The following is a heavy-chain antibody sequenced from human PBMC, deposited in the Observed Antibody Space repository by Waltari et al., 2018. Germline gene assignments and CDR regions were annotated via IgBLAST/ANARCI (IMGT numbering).Heavy chain of an antibody. CDR1: GFTFSSSA. D-gene: IGHD5-12*01. CDR3: AKGVYSGYERGY. Sequence: EVQLLESGGGLVQPGGSLRLSCAASGFTFSSSAMSWVRQAPGKGLGWGSAISCRGGSTYYADSGKGRFTIARDNSKNTLYLQMNSLRAEDTAVYYCAKGVYSGYERGYWGQGTLVTVSS. J-gene: IGHJ4*02. CDR2: ISCRGGST. V-gene: IGHV3-23*01.